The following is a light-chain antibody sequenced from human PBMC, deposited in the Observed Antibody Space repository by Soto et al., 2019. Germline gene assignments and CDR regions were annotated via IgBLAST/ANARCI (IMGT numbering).Light chain of an antibody. J-gene: IGKJ2*01. V-gene: IGKV1-6*01. CDR3: LQDYSYPFT. CDR1: QGIRND. Sequence: AIQMTQSPSSLSASVGDRVTITCRASQGIRNDLGWNQQKPGKAPKLLIYGASTLQSGVPSRFRGSGSGTDFTLTISSLQPEDFAAYYCLQDYSYPFTFGQGTMLEIK. CDR2: GAS.